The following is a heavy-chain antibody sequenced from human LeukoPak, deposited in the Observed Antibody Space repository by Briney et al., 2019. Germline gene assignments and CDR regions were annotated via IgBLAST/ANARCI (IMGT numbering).Heavy chain of an antibody. V-gene: IGHV4-30-2*01. D-gene: IGHD3-22*01. Sequence: SETLSLTCAVSGGSISSGGYSWSWIRQPPGKGLEWIGYIYHSGSTYYNPSLKSRVTISVDRSKNQFSLKLSSVTAADTAVYYCARSGGDYYDSSGYYPRPYYFDYWGQGTLVTVSS. J-gene: IGHJ4*02. CDR2: IYHSGST. CDR3: ARSGGDYYDSSGYYPRPYYFDY. CDR1: GGSISSGGYS.